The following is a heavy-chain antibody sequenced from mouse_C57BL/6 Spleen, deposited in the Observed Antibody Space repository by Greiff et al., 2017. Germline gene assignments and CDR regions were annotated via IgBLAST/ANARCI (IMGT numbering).Heavy chain of an antibody. D-gene: IGHD1-1*01. V-gene: IGHV1-53*01. Sequence: QVHVKQPGTELVKPGASVKLSCKASGYTFTSYWMHWVKQRPGQGLEWIGNINPSNGGTNYNEKFKSKATLTVDKSSSTAYMQLSSLTSEDSAVYYCARNYGSRWWYFDVWGTGTTVTVSS. J-gene: IGHJ1*03. CDR2: INPSNGGT. CDR1: GYTFTSYW. CDR3: ARNYGSRWWYFDV.